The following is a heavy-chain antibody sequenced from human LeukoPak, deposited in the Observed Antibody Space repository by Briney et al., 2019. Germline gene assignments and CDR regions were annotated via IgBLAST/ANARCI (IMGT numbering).Heavy chain of an antibody. Sequence: SETLSLTCAVYGGSFSGYYWSWIRQPPGKGLEWIGEINHSGSTNYNPSLKSRVTISVDTSKNQFSLKLSSVTAADTAVYYCARGPTTVGYCSSTSCSNSDTHFDYWGQGTLVTVSS. CDR3: ARGPTTVGYCSSTSCSNSDTHFDY. J-gene: IGHJ4*02. CDR1: GGSFSGYY. V-gene: IGHV4-34*01. CDR2: INHSGST. D-gene: IGHD2-2*01.